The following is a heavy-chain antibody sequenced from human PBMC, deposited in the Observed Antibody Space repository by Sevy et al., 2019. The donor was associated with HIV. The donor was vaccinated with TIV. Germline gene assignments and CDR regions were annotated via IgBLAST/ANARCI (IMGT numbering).Heavy chain of an antibody. D-gene: IGHD1-1*01. J-gene: IGHJ4*02. CDR2: ISSSSSYI. V-gene: IGHV3-21*01. Sequence: GGSLRLSCAASGFTFSSYSMNWVRQAPGKGLEWVSSISSSSSYIYYADSVKGRFTISRDNAKNSLYLQMNSLRAEDTAVYYCARAGQPLEPGNYWGQGTLVTVSS. CDR3: ARAGQPLEPGNY. CDR1: GFTFSSYS.